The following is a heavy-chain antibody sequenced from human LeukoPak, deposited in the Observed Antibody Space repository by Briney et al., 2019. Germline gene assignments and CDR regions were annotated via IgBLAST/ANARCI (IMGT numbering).Heavy chain of an antibody. V-gene: IGHV1-2*06. D-gene: IGHD1-7*01. Sequence: ASVKVSCKASGYTFTGYYMHWVRQAPGQGLEWMGRINPNSGGTNYAQKFQGRVTMTRDTSISTAYKELSRLRSDDTAVYYCARSGKLEIRPSKYNWFAPWGQGTLVTVSS. CDR3: ARSGKLEIRPSKYNWFAP. CDR2: INPNSGGT. J-gene: IGHJ5*02. CDR1: GYTFTGYY.